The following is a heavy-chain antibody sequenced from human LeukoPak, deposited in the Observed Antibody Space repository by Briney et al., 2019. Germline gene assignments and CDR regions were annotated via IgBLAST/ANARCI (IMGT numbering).Heavy chain of an antibody. J-gene: IGHJ3*02. CDR3: AKGYSSSRGAFDI. V-gene: IGHV3-23*01. CDR2: ISGSGGST. Sequence: GGSLRLSCTASGFTFGDYAMSWVRQAPGKGLEWVSAISGSGGSTYYADSVKGRFTISRDNSKNTLYLQMNSLRAEDTAVYYCAKGYSSSRGAFDIWGQGTMVTVSS. D-gene: IGHD6-13*01. CDR1: GFTFGDYA.